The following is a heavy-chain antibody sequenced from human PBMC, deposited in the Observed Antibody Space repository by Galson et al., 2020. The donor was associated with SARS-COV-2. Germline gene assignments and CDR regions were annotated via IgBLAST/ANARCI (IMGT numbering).Heavy chain of an antibody. CDR3: AHRGAAAGLTDFDY. CDR1: GFSLSTSGVG. Sequence: SGPTLVKPTQTLTLTRTFSGFSLSTSGVGVGWIRQPPGKALEWLALIYWDDDKRYSPSLKSRLTITKDTSKNQVVLTMTNMDPVDTATYYCAHRGAAAGLTDFDYWGQGTLVTVSS. V-gene: IGHV2-5*02. J-gene: IGHJ4*02. CDR2: IYWDDDK. D-gene: IGHD6-13*01.